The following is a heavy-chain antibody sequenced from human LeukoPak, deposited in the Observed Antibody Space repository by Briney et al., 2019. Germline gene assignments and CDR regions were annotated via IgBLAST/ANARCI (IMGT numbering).Heavy chain of an antibody. CDR2: IYSGGST. J-gene: IGHJ6*02. Sequence: HPGGSLRLSCAASGFTVSSNYMSWVRQAPGKGLEWVSVIYSGGSTYYADSVKGRFTISRDNSKNTLYLQMNSLRAEDTAVYYCARLPVAGYYYYGMDVWGQGTTVTVSS. V-gene: IGHV3-66*01. CDR3: ARLPVAGYYYYGMDV. CDR1: GFTVSSNY. D-gene: IGHD6-19*01.